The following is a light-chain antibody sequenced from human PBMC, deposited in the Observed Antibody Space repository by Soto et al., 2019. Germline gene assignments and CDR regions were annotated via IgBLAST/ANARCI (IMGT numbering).Light chain of an antibody. J-gene: IGLJ1*01. Sequence: HSALTQPASVSGSPGQSITISCTGTSSDVGFYNHVSWYQQHPGKAPKLLIYEVNNRPSGVSHRFSGSKSGNTASLTISGLQAEDEADYYCSSFASTHTYVFGTGTKVTVL. CDR1: SSDVGFYNH. CDR2: EVN. V-gene: IGLV2-14*01. CDR3: SSFASTHTYV.